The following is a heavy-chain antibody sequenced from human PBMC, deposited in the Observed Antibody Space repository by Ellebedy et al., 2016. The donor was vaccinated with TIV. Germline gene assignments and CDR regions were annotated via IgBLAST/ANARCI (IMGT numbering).Heavy chain of an antibody. D-gene: IGHD5-24*01. V-gene: IGHV3-48*01. CDR2: ISSSSSTI. Sequence: GEFLKISCAASGFTFSSYSMNWVRQAPGKGLEWVSYISSSSSTIYYADSVKGRFTISRDNAKNSLYLQMNSLRAEDTAVYYCARQSQKMATIPGDLGYWGQGTLVTVSS. J-gene: IGHJ4*02. CDR1: GFTFSSYS. CDR3: ARQSQKMATIPGDLGY.